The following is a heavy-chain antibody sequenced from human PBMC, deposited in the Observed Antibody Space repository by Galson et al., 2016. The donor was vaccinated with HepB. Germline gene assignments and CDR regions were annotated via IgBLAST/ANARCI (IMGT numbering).Heavy chain of an antibody. V-gene: IGHV2-5*01. CDR2: IYWNDDK. CDR1: GFSLSSSGVG. Sequence: PALVKPTQTLTLTCTFSGFSLSSSGVGVGWIRQSPGKALEWLALIYWNDDKRYSPSLKSRLTTTKDTSKNQVVLTLTNMDPVDTATYYCAHRRTSADYGSGKDHYFDYWGQGTLVTVSS. CDR3: AHRRTSADYGSGKDHYFDY. J-gene: IGHJ4*02. D-gene: IGHD3-10*01.